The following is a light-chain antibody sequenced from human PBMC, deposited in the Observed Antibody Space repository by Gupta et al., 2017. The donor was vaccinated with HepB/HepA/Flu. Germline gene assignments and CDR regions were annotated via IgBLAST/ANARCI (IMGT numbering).Light chain of an antibody. CDR1: NYNIGSNY. Sequence: SVLSQPPFASGTPRPRVTISRSGSNYNIGSNYVYWYQQLPGTAPKLLIYRHNRRPAGVPGRFSCSNSATSASLTSSGVRAEEEADYYWASWDDSLNGGIFGGGTKLTVL. J-gene: IGLJ2*01. CDR2: RHN. CDR3: ASWDDSLNGGI. V-gene: IGLV1-47*01.